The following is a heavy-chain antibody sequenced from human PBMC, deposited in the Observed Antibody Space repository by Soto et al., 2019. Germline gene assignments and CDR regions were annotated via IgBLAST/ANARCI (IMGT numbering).Heavy chain of an antibody. CDR3: ARDRVPNIVVVPAAILDYYYYGMDV. D-gene: IGHD2-2*02. Sequence: GGSLRLSCAASGFTFSSYAMHWVRQAPGKGLEWVAVISYDGSNKYYADSVKGRFTISRDNSKNTLYLQMNSLRAEDTAVYYCARDRVPNIVVVPAAILDYYYYGMDVWGQGTTVTVSS. CDR2: ISYDGSNK. V-gene: IGHV3-30-3*01. J-gene: IGHJ6*02. CDR1: GFTFSSYA.